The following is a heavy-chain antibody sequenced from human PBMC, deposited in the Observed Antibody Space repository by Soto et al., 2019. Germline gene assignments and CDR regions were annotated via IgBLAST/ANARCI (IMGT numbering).Heavy chain of an antibody. J-gene: IGHJ4*02. CDR3: ARDDEGGRDCDLGY. Sequence: QVQLVESGGGVVQPGRSLRLSCAVSGFTFSSHAMHWVRQAPGKGLEWVTLISADGSNKYYADSVKGRFTTSRDNSKNAMDLQMNSLRVVDTAVYYCARDDEGGRDCDLGYWGQGALVTVSS. V-gene: IGHV3-30-3*01. D-gene: IGHD2-21*01. CDR1: GFTFSSHA. CDR2: ISADGSNK.